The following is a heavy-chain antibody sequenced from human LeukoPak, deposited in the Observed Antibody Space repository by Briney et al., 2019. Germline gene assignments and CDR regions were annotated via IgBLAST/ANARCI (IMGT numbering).Heavy chain of an antibody. J-gene: IGHJ4*02. Sequence: SETLSLTCTVSGGSISSYYWSWIRQPPGKGLEWIGYIYYSGSTNYNPSLKSRVTISVDTSKNQFSLKLSSVTAADTAVYYCARSLLWFGEFRPFDYWGQGTLVTVSS. D-gene: IGHD3-10*01. CDR3: ARSLLWFGEFRPFDY. V-gene: IGHV4-59*08. CDR2: IYYSGST. CDR1: GGSISSYY.